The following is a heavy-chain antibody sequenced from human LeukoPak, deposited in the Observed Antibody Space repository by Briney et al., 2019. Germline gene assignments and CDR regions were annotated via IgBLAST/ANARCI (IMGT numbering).Heavy chain of an antibody. CDR1: GGSISTYY. Sequence: TSETLSLTCTVTGGSISTYYWSWIRQPAGKGQEWIGRIYTSGDTNYNPSLKSRVTMSIATSKNQFSLNLSSVTAADTAMYYCARGHIAVAGSDYWGQGILVTVSS. J-gene: IGHJ4*02. V-gene: IGHV4-4*07. CDR2: IYTSGDT. D-gene: IGHD6-13*01. CDR3: ARGHIAVAGSDY.